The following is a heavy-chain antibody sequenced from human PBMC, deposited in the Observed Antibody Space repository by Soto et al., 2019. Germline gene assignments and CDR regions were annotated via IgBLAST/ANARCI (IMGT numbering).Heavy chain of an antibody. CDR2: ISYDGSNT. CDR3: ARVKSSGWYYDAFDI. Sequence: QVQLVESGGGVVQPGRSLRLSCAASGFTFSSYAMHWVRQAPGKGLEWVAVISYDGSNTYYADSVKGRFTISRDNSKNTLYLQMNSLRAEDTAVYYCARVKSSGWYYDAFDIWGQGTMVTVSS. J-gene: IGHJ3*02. V-gene: IGHV3-30-3*01. D-gene: IGHD6-19*01. CDR1: GFTFSSYA.